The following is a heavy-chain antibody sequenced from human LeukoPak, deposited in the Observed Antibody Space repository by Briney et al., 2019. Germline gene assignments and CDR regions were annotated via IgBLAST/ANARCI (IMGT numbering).Heavy chain of an antibody. Sequence: GGSLRLSCVVSGFTVSSYYMSWVRQAPGKGLEWVSVIYSGGSTYYADSVKGRFTISRDNSKNTLYLQMNSLTAEDTAVYYCARDQGHFDYWGQGTLVTVSS. J-gene: IGHJ4*02. CDR1: GFTVSSYY. V-gene: IGHV3-66*01. CDR3: ARDQGHFDY. CDR2: IYSGGST.